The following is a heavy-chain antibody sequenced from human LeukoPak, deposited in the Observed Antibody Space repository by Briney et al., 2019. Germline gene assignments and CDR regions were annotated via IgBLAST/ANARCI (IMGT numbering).Heavy chain of an antibody. CDR2: TFYRGTT. CDR3: ARGKGYDSPSGAFDI. J-gene: IGHJ3*02. D-gene: IGHD3-9*01. Sequence: SETLSLTCAVYGGSISSGGCYWSWFRQPPGKGLEWIGYTFYRGTTYYNPSLKSRVTISLDRSKNQFSLNMSSVTAADTAMYYGARGKGYDSPSGAFDIWGQGAMVTVSS. CDR1: GGSISSGGCY. V-gene: IGHV4-30-2*01.